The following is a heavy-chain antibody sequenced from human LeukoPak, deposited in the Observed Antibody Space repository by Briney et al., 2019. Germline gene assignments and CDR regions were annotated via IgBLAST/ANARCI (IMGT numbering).Heavy chain of an antibody. Sequence: PGGSLRLSCAASEFSVGSNYMTWVRQAPGKGLEWVSLIYSGGSTYYADSVKGRFTISRDNSKNTLYLQMTSLRAEDTALYHCARVLRLERPYYYYYMDVWGKGTTVTISS. CDR3: ARVLRLERPYYYYYMDV. V-gene: IGHV3-66*01. CDR2: IYSGGST. CDR1: EFSVGSNY. J-gene: IGHJ6*03. D-gene: IGHD1-1*01.